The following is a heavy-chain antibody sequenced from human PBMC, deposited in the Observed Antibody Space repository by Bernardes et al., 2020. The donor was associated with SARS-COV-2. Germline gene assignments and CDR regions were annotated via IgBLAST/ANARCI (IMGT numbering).Heavy chain of an antibody. D-gene: IGHD2-21*02. J-gene: IGHJ4*02. Sequence: SVKVYGKASGYTFTDYFIHWVRQAPGQRLEWMGWINPNTGGTNYVQKFQGRVTMTRDTSITTAYMELSWLGSDDTAIYYCARTRTTISTTGIPVDYWGQGTLVTVSS. CDR2: INPNTGGT. V-gene: IGHV1-2*02. CDR3: ARTRTTISTTGIPVDY. CDR1: GYTFTDYF.